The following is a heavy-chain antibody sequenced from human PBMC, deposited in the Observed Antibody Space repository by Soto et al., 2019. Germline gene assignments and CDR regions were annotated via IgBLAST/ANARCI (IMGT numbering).Heavy chain of an antibody. CDR2: ISGSGGST. CDR1: GFTFSNYA. V-gene: IGHV3-23*01. CDR3: AKAELHYSSGSPY. Sequence: EVQLLESGGGLVQPGGSLRLSCSASGFTFSNYAMTWVRQAPGKGLEWVSAISGSGGSTYYADSVKGRFTISRDISKNTLYLQMNSLRAEDTAVYYCAKAELHYSSGSPYWGQGTLVTVSS. J-gene: IGHJ4*02. D-gene: IGHD6-19*01.